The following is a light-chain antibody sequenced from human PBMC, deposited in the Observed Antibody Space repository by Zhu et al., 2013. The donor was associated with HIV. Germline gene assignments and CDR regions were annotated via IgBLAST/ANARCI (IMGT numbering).Light chain of an antibody. CDR3: ASWDDSVDGYV. J-gene: IGLJ1*01. V-gene: IGLV1-44*01. CDR2: SVN. Sequence: QSVLTQPPSVSGAPGQRVTISCSGSSSNVGKNPVNWYQQLPGTAPKLLICSVNQRPSGVPDRFSGSRSGTSASLAISGIRSEDEADYYCASWDDSVDGYVFGPGTMVTVL. CDR1: SSNVGKNP.